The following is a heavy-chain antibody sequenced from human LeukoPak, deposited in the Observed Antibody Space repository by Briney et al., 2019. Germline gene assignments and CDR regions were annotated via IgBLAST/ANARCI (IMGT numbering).Heavy chain of an antibody. J-gene: IGHJ4*02. CDR1: GFTFSSYG. Sequence: GGSLRLSCAASGFTFSSYGMHWVRQAPGKGLEWVAVIWYDGSNKYYADSVKGRFTISRDNSKNTLSLQMNSLRAEDTAVYYCARQADDSSSSLVYFDYWGQGTLVTVSS. CDR2: IWYDGSNK. D-gene: IGHD6-6*01. V-gene: IGHV3-33*01. CDR3: ARQADDSSSSLVYFDY.